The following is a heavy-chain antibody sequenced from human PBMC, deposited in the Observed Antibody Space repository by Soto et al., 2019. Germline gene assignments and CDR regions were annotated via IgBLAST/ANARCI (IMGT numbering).Heavy chain of an antibody. CDR2: INHSGST. D-gene: IGHD6-19*01. J-gene: IGHJ6*02. CDR1: GGSFSGYY. Sequence: QVQLQQWGAGLLKPSETLSLTCAVYGGSFSGYYWSWIRQPPGKGLEWIGEINHSGSTNYNPSLKSRVTISVDTSKNQFSLKLSSVTAADTAVYYCASLMSRYSSGWYYYYGMDVWGQGTTVTVSS. CDR3: ASLMSRYSSGWYYYYGMDV. V-gene: IGHV4-34*01.